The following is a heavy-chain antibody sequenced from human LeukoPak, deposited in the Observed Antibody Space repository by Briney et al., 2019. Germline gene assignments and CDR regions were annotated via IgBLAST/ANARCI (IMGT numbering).Heavy chain of an antibody. Sequence: PGGSLRLSYAASGFTFSSYGMHWVRQAPGKGLEWVAVISYDGSNKYYGDSVKGRLTISRDNSKNTLYLQMNSLRAEDTAVYYCAKTIAVAGYYYYYGMDVWGQGTTVTVSS. D-gene: IGHD6-19*01. CDR1: GFTFSSYG. J-gene: IGHJ6*02. CDR3: AKTIAVAGYYYYYGMDV. CDR2: ISYDGSNK. V-gene: IGHV3-30*18.